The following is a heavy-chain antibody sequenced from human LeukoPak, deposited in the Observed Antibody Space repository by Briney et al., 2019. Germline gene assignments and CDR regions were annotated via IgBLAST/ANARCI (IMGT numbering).Heavy chain of an antibody. Sequence: ASVKVSCKASGYTFTSYDINWVRQATGQGLECMGWMNPNSGNTGYAQKFQGRVTMTRNTSISTAYMELSSLRSEDTAVYYCAQVYYYDSSGYYYSSWGQGTLVTVSS. CDR2: MNPNSGNT. CDR1: GYTFTSYD. J-gene: IGHJ4*02. D-gene: IGHD3-22*01. CDR3: AQVYYYDSSGYYYSS. V-gene: IGHV1-8*01.